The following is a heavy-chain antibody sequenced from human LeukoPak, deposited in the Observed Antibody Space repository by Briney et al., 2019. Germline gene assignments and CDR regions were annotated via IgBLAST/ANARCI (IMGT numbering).Heavy chain of an antibody. D-gene: IGHD3-22*01. V-gene: IGHV3-49*04. CDR2: IRSKAYGGTT. CDR1: GLTFGDYA. J-gene: IGHJ3*02. CDR3: TSSGYLGDAFDI. Sequence: TGGSQRLSCTASGLTFGDYAMSWVRQAPGKGLEWVGFIRSKAYGGTTEYAASVKGRFTISRDDSKSIAYLRMNSLKTEDTAVYYCTSSGYLGDAFDIWGQGTLVTVSS.